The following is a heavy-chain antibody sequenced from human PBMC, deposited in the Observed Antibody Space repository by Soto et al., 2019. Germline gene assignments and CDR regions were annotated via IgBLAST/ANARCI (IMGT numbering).Heavy chain of an antibody. CDR3: AKGSSGLRFLEWLSPHDY. V-gene: IGHV3-23*01. CDR2: ISGSGDST. CDR1: GFTFSSYA. D-gene: IGHD3-3*01. J-gene: IGHJ4*02. Sequence: GGSLRLSCAASGFTFSSYAMSWVRQAPGKGLEWVSGISGSGDSTYYADSVKGRFTISRDNSKNTLYLQMNSLRAEDTAVYFCAKGSSGLRFLEWLSPHDYWGQGTLVTVSS.